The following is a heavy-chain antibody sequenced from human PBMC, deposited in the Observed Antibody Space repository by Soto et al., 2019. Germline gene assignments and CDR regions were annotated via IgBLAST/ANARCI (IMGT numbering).Heavy chain of an antibody. Sequence: TSETLSLTCTVSGGSVSSGGYYWSWIRQHPGTGLEWIGYIYYSGTTYFNPSLKSRASISLDTSKNEFSLKLTSVTAADTAVYYCARRALPQCINGVCYKDGFWDYWGQGAPVTVSS. V-gene: IGHV4-31*03. D-gene: IGHD2-8*01. J-gene: IGHJ4*02. CDR2: IYYSGTT. CDR3: ARRALPQCINGVCYKDGFWDY. CDR1: GGSVSSGGYY.